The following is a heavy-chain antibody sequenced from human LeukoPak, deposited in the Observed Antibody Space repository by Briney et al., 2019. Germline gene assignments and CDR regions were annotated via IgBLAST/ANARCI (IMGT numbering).Heavy chain of an antibody. Sequence: ASVKVSCKASGGTFSSYAISWVRQAPGQGLEWMGGIIPIFGTANYAQKFQGRVTITADESTSTAYMELSSLRSEDTAVYYCAVNYYDSSGYFGYWGQGTLVTVSS. CDR2: IIPIFGTA. V-gene: IGHV1-69*13. D-gene: IGHD3-22*01. CDR3: AVNYYDSSGYFGY. CDR1: GGTFSSYA. J-gene: IGHJ4*02.